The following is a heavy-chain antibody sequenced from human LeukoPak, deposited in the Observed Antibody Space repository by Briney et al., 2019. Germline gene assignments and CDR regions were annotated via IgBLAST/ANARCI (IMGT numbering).Heavy chain of an antibody. CDR1: GFTFRSYA. Sequence: GGSLRLSCAASGFTFRSYAMTWVRQAPGKGLEWVSIISGSGETTHYADSVRGRFTISRDNSKDTLYLQMNTLRAEDTAVYYCAKVLGTYGSSGYAWYFDHWGQGILVTVSS. D-gene: IGHD6-13*01. CDR2: ISGSGETT. V-gene: IGHV3-23*01. J-gene: IGHJ4*02. CDR3: AKVLGTYGSSGYAWYFDH.